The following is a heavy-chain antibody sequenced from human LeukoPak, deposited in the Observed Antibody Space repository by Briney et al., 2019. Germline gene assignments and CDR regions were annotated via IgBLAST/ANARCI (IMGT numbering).Heavy chain of an antibody. D-gene: IGHD6-13*01. CDR2: INHSGST. V-gene: IGHV4-34*01. Sequence: SETLSLTCAVYGGSFSGYYWSWIRQPPGKGLEWIGEINHSGSTNYNPSLKSRVTISADTSKNQFSLKLSSVTAADTAVYYCARFSSSWDAFDIWGQGTMVTVSS. CDR1: GGSFSGYY. J-gene: IGHJ3*02. CDR3: ARFSSSWDAFDI.